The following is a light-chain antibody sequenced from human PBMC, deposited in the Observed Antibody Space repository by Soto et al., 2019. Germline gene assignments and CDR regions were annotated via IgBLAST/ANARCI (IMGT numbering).Light chain of an antibody. CDR3: LFYRGSGIWV. J-gene: IGLJ3*02. CDR2: STK. V-gene: IGLV8-61*01. Sequence: QTVVTQEPSISVSPGGTVTLTCGLSSGSVSSDYYPSWYQQTPGQAPRTLIYSTKIRSSGVPDRFSGSILGSKAALTITGDQADDESDYYCLFYRGSGIWVFGGGTKLTVL. CDR1: SGSVSSDYY.